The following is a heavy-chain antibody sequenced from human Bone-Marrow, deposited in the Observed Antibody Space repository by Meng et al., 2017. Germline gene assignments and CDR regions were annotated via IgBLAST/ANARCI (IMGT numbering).Heavy chain of an antibody. V-gene: IGHV3-23*01. J-gene: IGHJ3*02. CDR3: AKGGGELLGLAFDI. D-gene: IGHD3-10*01. Sequence: GESLKISCAASGFSFTKYGMSWVRQAPGKGLEWVSHISSSRGTTYYADSVKGRFTISRDVSKNMLSLQMNSLRAEDTAVYCCAKGGGELLGLAFDIWGQGTLVTVSS. CDR1: GFSFTKYG. CDR2: ISSSRGTT.